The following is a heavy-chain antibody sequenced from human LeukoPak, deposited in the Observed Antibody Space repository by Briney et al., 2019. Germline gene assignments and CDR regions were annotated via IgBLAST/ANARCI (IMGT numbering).Heavy chain of an antibody. CDR2: IWYDGSNK. J-gene: IGHJ4*02. CDR3: ARDSAGTAFDY. Sequence: PGGSLRLSCAASGFTFSSYGMHWVRQAPGKGLEWVAVIWYDGSNKYYADSVKGRFTISRDNSKNTPYLQMNSLRAEDTAVYYCARDSAGTAFDYWGQGTLVAVSS. D-gene: IGHD6-13*01. CDR1: GFTFSSYG. V-gene: IGHV3-33*08.